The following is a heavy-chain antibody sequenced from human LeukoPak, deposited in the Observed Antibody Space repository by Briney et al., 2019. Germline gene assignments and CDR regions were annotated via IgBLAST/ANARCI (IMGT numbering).Heavy chain of an antibody. CDR1: GFTFDDYA. V-gene: IGHV3-9*03. CDR2: ISWNSGSI. D-gene: IGHD1-26*01. J-gene: IGHJ4*02. CDR3: AKATTPEGKGAFDY. Sequence: GGSLRLSCAASGFTFDDYAMHWVRQAPGKGLEWVSGISWNSGSIGYADSVKGRFTISRDNAKNSLYLQMNSLRAEDMALYYCAKATTPEGKGAFDYWGQGTLVTVSS.